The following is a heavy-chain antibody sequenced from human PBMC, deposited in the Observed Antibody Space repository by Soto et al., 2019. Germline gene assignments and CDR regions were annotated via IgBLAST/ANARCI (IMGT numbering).Heavy chain of an antibody. Sequence: QVQLVQSGAEVKKPGSSVKVSCEASGRTFSSYSIIWVRQAPGQGLEWMGRITPVLGIANYAQKFQGRVTITADKSTSTAYMDLSSLTFEDTAVYYCARGGAVAGDPNLQWYYYGMDVWGQGTTVTVSS. CDR1: GRTFSSYS. CDR3: ARGGAVAGDPNLQWYYYGMDV. CDR2: ITPVLGIA. J-gene: IGHJ6*02. D-gene: IGHD6-19*01. V-gene: IGHV1-69*02.